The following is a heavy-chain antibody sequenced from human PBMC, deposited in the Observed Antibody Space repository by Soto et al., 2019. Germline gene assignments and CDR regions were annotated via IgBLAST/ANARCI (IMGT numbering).Heavy chain of an antibody. J-gene: IGHJ6*02. CDR2: IYHSGST. V-gene: IGHV4-4*02. Sequence: QVQLQESGPGLVKPSGTLSLTCAVSGGSISISNWWSWVRQPPGKGLEWIGEIYHSGSTNYNPSLKSRVTISVDKPKNQFSLKLSSVTAADTAVYYCARDPGDGDYEGYYYYGMDVWGQGTTVTVSS. CDR3: ARDPGDGDYEGYYYYGMDV. CDR1: GGSISISNW. D-gene: IGHD4-17*01.